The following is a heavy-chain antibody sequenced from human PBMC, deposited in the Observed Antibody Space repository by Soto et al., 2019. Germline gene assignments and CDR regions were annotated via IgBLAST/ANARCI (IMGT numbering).Heavy chain of an antibody. CDR1: GGTFSSYT. V-gene: IGHV1-69*04. Sequence: QVQLVHSGAEVKKPGSSVKVSCKASGGTFSSYTISWVRQAPGQGLEWMGRIIPILGIANYAQKFQGRVTITADKSTSTAYMELSSLRSEDTAVYYCARDGGLRGFHYWGQGTLVTVSS. CDR3: ARDGGLRGFHY. CDR2: IIPILGIA. J-gene: IGHJ4*02. D-gene: IGHD5-12*01.